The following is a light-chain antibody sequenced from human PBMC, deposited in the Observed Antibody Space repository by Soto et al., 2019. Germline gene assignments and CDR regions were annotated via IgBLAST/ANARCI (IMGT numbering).Light chain of an antibody. CDR1: QSVSSSY. CDR2: GAS. Sequence: EIVLTQSPGTLSLSPGERATLSCRASQSVSSSYLAWYQQKPGRAPRLLIYGASNRATGIPDRFSGSGSGTDFPLTISRLEREDFAMYYCQHYRSSPLFTLGPGTKVDIK. V-gene: IGKV3-20*01. CDR3: QHYRSSPLFT. J-gene: IGKJ3*01.